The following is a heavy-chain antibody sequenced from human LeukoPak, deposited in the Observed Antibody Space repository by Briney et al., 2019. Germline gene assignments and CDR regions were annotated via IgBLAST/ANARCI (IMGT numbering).Heavy chain of an antibody. D-gene: IGHD5-12*01. CDR1: GFTFSSYA. CDR3: ARDDSNIVATTKAFDY. V-gene: IGHV3-23*01. J-gene: IGHJ4*02. Sequence: GGSLRLSCAASGFTFSSYAMSCVRQAPGKGLEWVSVISDSGGSTYYADSVKGRFTISRDNSKNTLYLQMDSLRAEDKAVYFCARDDSNIVATTKAFDYWGQGTLVTVSS. CDR2: ISDSGGST.